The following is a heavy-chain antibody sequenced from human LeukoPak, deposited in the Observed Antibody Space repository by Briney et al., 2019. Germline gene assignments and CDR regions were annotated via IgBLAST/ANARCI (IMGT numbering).Heavy chain of an antibody. CDR3: ARVRGYDSSGYLDY. CDR2: IYHSGST. V-gene: IGHV4-39*07. Sequence: SQTLSLTCTVSGGSISSGDYYWGWIRQPPGKGLEWIGSIYHSGSTYYNPSRKSRVTISVDTSKNQFSLRLSSVTAADTAVYYCARVRGYDSSGYLDYWGRGTLVTVSS. J-gene: IGHJ4*02. CDR1: GGSISSGDYY. D-gene: IGHD3-22*01.